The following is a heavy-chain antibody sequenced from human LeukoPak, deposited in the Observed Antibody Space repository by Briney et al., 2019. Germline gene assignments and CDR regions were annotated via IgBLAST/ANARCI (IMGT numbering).Heavy chain of an antibody. Sequence: PSETLSLTCTVSGGSISSSSYYWGWIRQPPGKGLEWIGSIYYSGSTYYNPSLKSRVTIPVDTSKNQFSLKLSSVTAADTAVYYCARLKPPTISHPAFFDYWGQGTLVTVSS. V-gene: IGHV4-39*01. D-gene: IGHD1-26*01. CDR2: IYYSGST. CDR3: ARLKPPTISHPAFFDY. J-gene: IGHJ4*02. CDR1: GGSISSSSYY.